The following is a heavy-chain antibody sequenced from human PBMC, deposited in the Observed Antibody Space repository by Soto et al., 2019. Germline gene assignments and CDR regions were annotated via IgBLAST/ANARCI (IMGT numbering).Heavy chain of an antibody. CDR3: AKDRLGYCSGGSCYDAFDI. CDR2: ISGSGGST. Sequence: GESLKISCAASGFTFSSYAMSWVRQAPGKGLEWVSAISGSGGSTYYADSVKGRFTISRDNSKNTLYLQMNSLRAEDTAVYYCAKDRLGYCSGGSCYDAFDIWGQGTMVTVS. CDR1: GFTFSSYA. V-gene: IGHV3-23*01. D-gene: IGHD2-15*01. J-gene: IGHJ3*02.